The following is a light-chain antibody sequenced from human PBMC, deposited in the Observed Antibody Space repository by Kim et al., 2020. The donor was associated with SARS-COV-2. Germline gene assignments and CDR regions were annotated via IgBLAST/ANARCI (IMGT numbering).Light chain of an antibody. CDR3: QQSYSTPYT. CDR2: AAS. J-gene: IGKJ2*01. CDR1: QSISSY. V-gene: IGKV1-39*01. Sequence: SAAVGDRVNITCRASQSISSYLNWYQQKPGKAPKLLIYAASSLQSGVPSRFSGSGSGTDFTLTISSLQPEDFATYYCQQSYSTPYTFGQGTKLEI.